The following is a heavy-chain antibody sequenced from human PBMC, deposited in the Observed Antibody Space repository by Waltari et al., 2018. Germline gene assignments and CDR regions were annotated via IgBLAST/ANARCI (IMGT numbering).Heavy chain of an antibody. Sequence: DVQLVQSGPEVKKPGESLTLSCKGSGYSFTDYWIIWVRHKPGKGLEWMGRIDPNDSSNNYSPSFQGHVTMSTDKSTKTAYLQWSSLQASDTAIYYCARRDYSGYDETFDHWGQGTQVTVSS. J-gene: IGHJ4*02. CDR1: GYSFTDYW. CDR3: ARRDYSGYDETFDH. V-gene: IGHV5-10-1*03. D-gene: IGHD5-12*01. CDR2: IDPNDSSN.